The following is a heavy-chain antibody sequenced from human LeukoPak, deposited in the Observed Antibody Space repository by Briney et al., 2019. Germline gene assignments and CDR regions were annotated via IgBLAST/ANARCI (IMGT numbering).Heavy chain of an antibody. Sequence: PGGSLRLSCAASGFTFSSYAMSWVRQAPGKGLEWVSAISGSGGSTYYADSVKGRFTISRDNSKNTLYLQMNSLRAEDTAVYYCAKGRKYFDFWSGYCHFDYWGQGTLVTVSS. CDR1: GFTFSSYA. CDR2: ISGSGGST. D-gene: IGHD3-3*01. V-gene: IGHV3-23*01. J-gene: IGHJ4*02. CDR3: AKGRKYFDFWSGYCHFDY.